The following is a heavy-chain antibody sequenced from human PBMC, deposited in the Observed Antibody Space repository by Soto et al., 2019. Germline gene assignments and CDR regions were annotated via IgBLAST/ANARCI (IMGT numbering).Heavy chain of an antibody. CDR2: ISHDGINK. V-gene: IGHV3-30-3*01. D-gene: IGHD2-2*01. CDR3: GRWTSTSCHLGSDY. J-gene: IGHJ4*02. CDR1: GFTFSSYA. Sequence: PGGSLRLSCAASGFTFSSYAMNWVRQAPGKGLEWVALISHDGINKYYADSVRGRFTISRDSSTNTLYLQMNSRRAADTAVYYCGRWTSTSCHLGSDYWGQGTLVTVS.